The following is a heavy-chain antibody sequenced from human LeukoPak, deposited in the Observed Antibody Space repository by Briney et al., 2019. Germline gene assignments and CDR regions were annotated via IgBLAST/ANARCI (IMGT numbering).Heavy chain of an antibody. Sequence: PSETLSLTCTVSGYSISSGYYWGWIRQPPGKGLEWIGSIYHSGSTYYNPSLKSRVTISVDTSKNQFSLKLSSVTAADTAVYYCAREPYTVYSGYDSRTFDYWGQGTLVTVSS. J-gene: IGHJ4*02. CDR3: AREPYTVYSGYDSRTFDY. V-gene: IGHV4-38-2*02. CDR1: GYSISSGYY. D-gene: IGHD5-12*01. CDR2: IYHSGST.